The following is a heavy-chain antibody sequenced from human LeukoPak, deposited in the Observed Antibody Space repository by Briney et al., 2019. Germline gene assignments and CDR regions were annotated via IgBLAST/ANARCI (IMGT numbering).Heavy chain of an antibody. CDR1: GFTFSSYH. J-gene: IGHJ4*02. D-gene: IGHD3-9*01. CDR3: ARVVQDVTGADF. V-gene: IGHV3-48*01. CDR2: IHSTSSTI. Sequence: PGGSPRLSCAASGFTFSSYHMTWVRQAPGKGLEWISYIHSTSSTIHYADSVKGRFTISRDNAYNSLYLQMNSLRAEDTAVYYCARVVQDVTGADFWGQGTLVTVSS.